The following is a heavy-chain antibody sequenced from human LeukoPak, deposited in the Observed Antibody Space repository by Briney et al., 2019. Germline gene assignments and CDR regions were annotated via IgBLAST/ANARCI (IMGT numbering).Heavy chain of an antibody. D-gene: IGHD2-2*01. CDR2: IYSGGST. J-gene: IGHJ6*02. CDR3: ARDPGYCSSTSCNYYYYGMDV. CDR1: GGSISSGGYY. Sequence: LSLTCTVSGGSISSGGYYWSWVRQAPGKGLEWVSVIYSGGSTYYADSVKGRFTISRHNSKNTLYLQMNSLRAEDTAVYYCARDPGYCSSTSCNYYYYGMDVWGQGTTVTVSS. V-gene: IGHV3-53*04.